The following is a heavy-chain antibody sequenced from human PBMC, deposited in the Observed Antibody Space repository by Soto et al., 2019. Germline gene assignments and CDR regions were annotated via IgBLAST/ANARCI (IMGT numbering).Heavy chain of an antibody. D-gene: IGHD3-3*01. J-gene: IGHJ4*02. CDR1: GGSFSGYY. Sequence: SETLSLTCAVYGGSFSGYYWSWIRQPPGKGLEWIGEINHSGSTNYNPSLKSRVTISVDTSKNQFSLKLSSVTAADTAVYYCARGGGPITILGVVIIRSNYFDYWGQGTLVTVSS. V-gene: IGHV4-34*01. CDR2: INHSGST. CDR3: ARGGGPITILGVVIIRSNYFDY.